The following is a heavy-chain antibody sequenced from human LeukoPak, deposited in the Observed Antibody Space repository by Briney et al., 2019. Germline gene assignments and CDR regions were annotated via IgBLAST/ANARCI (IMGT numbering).Heavy chain of an antibody. V-gene: IGHV3-43*01. D-gene: IGHD6-13*01. CDR3: AKDDLGGSSWD. CDR2: ISWDGGST. CDR1: GFTFDDYT. J-gene: IGHJ4*02. Sequence: GGSLRLSCAASGFTFDDYTMHWVRQAPGKGLEWVSLISWDGGSTYYADSVKGRFTISRDNSKNSLYLQMNSLGTEDTALYYCAKDDLGGSSWDWGQGTLVTVSS.